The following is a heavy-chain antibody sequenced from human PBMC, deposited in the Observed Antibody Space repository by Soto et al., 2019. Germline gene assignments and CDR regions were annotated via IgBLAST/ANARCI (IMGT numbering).Heavy chain of an antibody. CDR3: ARGTAMVYYFDY. Sequence: PSETLSLTCTVSGGSISSYDWSWVRQPPGKGLEWIGYIYYSGSTNYSPSLKSRVTISVDTSKNQFSLKLSSVTAADTAVYYCARGTAMVYYFDYWGQGTLVTAPQ. V-gene: IGHV4-59*01. J-gene: IGHJ4*02. CDR2: IYYSGST. CDR1: GGSISSYD. D-gene: IGHD5-18*01.